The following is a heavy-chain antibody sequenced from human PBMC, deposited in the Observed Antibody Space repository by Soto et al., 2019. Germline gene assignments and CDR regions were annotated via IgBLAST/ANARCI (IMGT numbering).Heavy chain of an antibody. CDR3: ARDQYSYGYGLKYYGMDV. CDR2: INPSGGST. Sequence: ASVKVSCKASGYTFTSYYMHWVRQAPGQGLEWMGIINPSGGSTSYAQKFQGRVTMTRDTSTSTVYMELSSLRSADTAVYYCARDQYSYGYGLKYYGMDVWGQGTTVTVSS. V-gene: IGHV1-46*01. D-gene: IGHD5-18*01. CDR1: GYTFTSYY. J-gene: IGHJ6*02.